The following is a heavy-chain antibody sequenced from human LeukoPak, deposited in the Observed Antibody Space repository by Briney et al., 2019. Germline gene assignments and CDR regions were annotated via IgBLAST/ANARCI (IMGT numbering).Heavy chain of an antibody. CDR2: IYYSGST. CDR1: GVSISSGGYY. J-gene: IGHJ6*02. D-gene: IGHD4-11*01. Sequence: SETLSLTCTVSGVSISSGGYYWSWIRQHPGKGLEWIGYIYYSGSTYYNPSLKSRVTISVDTSKNQFSLKLSSVTAADKAVYYCARDRGRPTTVTKRYYYYYGMDVWGQGTMVTVSS. CDR3: ARDRGRPTTVTKRYYYYYGMDV. V-gene: IGHV4-31*03.